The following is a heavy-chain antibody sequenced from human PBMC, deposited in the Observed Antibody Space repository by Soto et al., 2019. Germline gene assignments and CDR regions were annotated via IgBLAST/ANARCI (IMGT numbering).Heavy chain of an antibody. CDR3: AREGREPRKKYDYYGMDV. Sequence: QVQLQQWGAGLLKPSETLSLTCAVYGGSFSGYYWSWIRQPPGKGLEWIGEINHSGSTNYNPSLKSRVTISVDTSKDQFSLELSSVTAADTAVYYCAREGREPRKKYDYYGMDVWGQGTTVTFSS. CDR1: GGSFSGYY. J-gene: IGHJ6*02. V-gene: IGHV4-34*01. CDR2: INHSGST.